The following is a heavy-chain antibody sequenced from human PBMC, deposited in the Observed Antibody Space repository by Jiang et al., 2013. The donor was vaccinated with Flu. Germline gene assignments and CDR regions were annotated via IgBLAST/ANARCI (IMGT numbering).Heavy chain of an antibody. Sequence: SGPGLVKPSETLSLTCTVSGGSFSSSAHYWGWLRQPPGKGPEWIGTIYYSGSTYYNPSLKSRVALSVDTSKSQFSLTLSSVTASDTAVYYCARTASIVPVADFDHWGQGLLVNVSS. CDR1: GGSFSSSAHY. CDR3: ARTASIVPVADFDH. J-gene: IGHJ4*02. V-gene: IGHV4-39*01. CDR2: IYYSGST. D-gene: IGHD2-8*02.